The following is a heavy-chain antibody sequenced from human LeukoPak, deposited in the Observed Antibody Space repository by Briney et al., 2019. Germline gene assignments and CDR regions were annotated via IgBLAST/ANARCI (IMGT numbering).Heavy chain of an antibody. CDR3: AKPLPTYQLLSSWYFDY. D-gene: IGHD2-2*01. Sequence: GGSLRLSCAASGFAFSSYAMSWVRQAPGKGLEWVSAISGSGGSTYYADSVKGRFTISRDNSKNTLYLQMNSLRAEDTAVYYCAKPLPTYQLLSSWYFDYWGQGTLVTVSS. CDR1: GFAFSSYA. V-gene: IGHV3-23*01. CDR2: ISGSGGST. J-gene: IGHJ4*02.